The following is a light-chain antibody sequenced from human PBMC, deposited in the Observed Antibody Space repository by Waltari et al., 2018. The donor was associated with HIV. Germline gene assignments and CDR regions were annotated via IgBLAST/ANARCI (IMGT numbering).Light chain of an antibody. CDR1: TSNIATPYD. V-gene: IGLV1-40*01. CDR2: GKN. J-gene: IGLJ2*01. CDR3: QSYDSSLTAVI. Sequence: QSVLTQPPSVSGAPGQSVSLSCPGTTSNIATPYDVPWSQQLPGAAPKCLVYGKNKRPSGVPARFSGSKSGTSASLAITGLQSEDEAFYYCQSYDSSLTAVIFGGGTKLTVL.